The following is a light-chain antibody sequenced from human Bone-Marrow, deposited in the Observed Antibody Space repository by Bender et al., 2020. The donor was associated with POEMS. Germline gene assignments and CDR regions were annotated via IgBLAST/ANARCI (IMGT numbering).Light chain of an antibody. V-gene: IGLV2-14*03. J-gene: IGLJ2*01. Sequence: QSVLTQPPSASGSPGQSVTISCTGSSDDVGGYDYVSWYQQHPGKAPKLMIYDVTIRPSGVSDRFSGSKSGNTASLTISGLQPEDEADYYCSSYKTNRDVLFGGGTKLTVL. CDR2: DVT. CDR1: SDDVGGYDY. CDR3: SSYKTNRDVL.